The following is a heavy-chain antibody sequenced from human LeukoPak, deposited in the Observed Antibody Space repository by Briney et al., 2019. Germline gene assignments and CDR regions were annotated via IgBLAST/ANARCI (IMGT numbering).Heavy chain of an antibody. CDR2: MNPNSGNT. Sequence: ASVKVSCKGSGYTFTSYDINWVRQATGQGLEWMGWMNPNSGNTGYAQKFQGRVTITRNTSISTAYMELSSLRSEDTAVYYCARARRSATVSFYYYYYMDVWGKGTTVTVSS. J-gene: IGHJ6*03. D-gene: IGHD4-11*01. V-gene: IGHV1-8*03. CDR1: GYTFTSYD. CDR3: ARARRSATVSFYYYYYMDV.